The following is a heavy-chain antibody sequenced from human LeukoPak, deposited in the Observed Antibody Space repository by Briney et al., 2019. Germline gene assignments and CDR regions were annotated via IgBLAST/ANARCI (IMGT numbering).Heavy chain of an antibody. CDR3: ARLAVAVGWFDP. CDR1: DGSISSSSYY. CDR2: IYYSGST. D-gene: IGHD6-19*01. Sequence: PSETLSLTCTVSDGSISSSSYYWGWIRQPPGKGLEWIGSIYYSGSTYYNPSLKSRVTISVDTSKNQFSLKLGSVTAADTAVYYCARLAVAVGWFDPWGQGTLVTVSS. V-gene: IGHV4-39*01. J-gene: IGHJ5*02.